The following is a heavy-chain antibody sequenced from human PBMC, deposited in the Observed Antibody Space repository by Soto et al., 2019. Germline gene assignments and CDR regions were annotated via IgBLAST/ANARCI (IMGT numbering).Heavy chain of an antibody. CDR1: GFIVSTSY. Sequence: EVQLVESGGGLVQPGGSLRLSCAASGFIVSTSYMSWVRQATGKGLEWVSSIYNDGSTYYADSVKGRFIISRDDSKNSVYLQILSLRVEDTALYYCARDSYTRYWGQGTLVTVSS. D-gene: IGHD4-4*01. J-gene: IGHJ4*02. CDR3: ARDSYTRY. CDR2: IYNDGST. V-gene: IGHV3-66*01.